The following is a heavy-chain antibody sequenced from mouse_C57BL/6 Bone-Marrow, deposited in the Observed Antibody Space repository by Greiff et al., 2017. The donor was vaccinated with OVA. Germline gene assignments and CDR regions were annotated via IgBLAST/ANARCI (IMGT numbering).Heavy chain of an antibody. V-gene: IGHV1-55*01. CDR1: GYTFTSYW. J-gene: IGHJ2*01. CDR3: ARSGYYYGRNY. CDR2: IYPGSGST. Sequence: QVQLQQPGAELVKPGASVKMSCKASGYTFTSYWITWVKQRPGQGLEWIGDIYPGSGSTNYNEKFKSKATLTVDTSSSTAYMQLSSLTSEDAADYYCARSGYYYGRNYWGQGTTLTVSS. D-gene: IGHD1-1*01.